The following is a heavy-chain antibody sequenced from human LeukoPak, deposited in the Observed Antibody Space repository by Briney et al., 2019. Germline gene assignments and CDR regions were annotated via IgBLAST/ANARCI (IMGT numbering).Heavy chain of an antibody. Sequence: GASVKVSCKASGYTFTGYYIHWVRQAPGQGLGYMGRIYPNSGDTNFAQRFQGRVTMTRDTSISAAYMELSRLRYDDTAEYFCARSRIRSWGWLQFAAFDIWGEGTMVTVSS. CDR3: ARSRIRSWGWLQFAAFDI. CDR2: IYPNSGDT. CDR1: GYTFTGYY. D-gene: IGHD5-24*01. J-gene: IGHJ3*02. V-gene: IGHV1-2*06.